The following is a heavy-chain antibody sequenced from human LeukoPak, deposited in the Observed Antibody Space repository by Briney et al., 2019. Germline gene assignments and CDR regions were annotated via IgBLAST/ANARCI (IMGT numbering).Heavy chain of an antibody. CDR1: GFTFSSYG. J-gene: IGHJ4*02. D-gene: IGHD3-3*01. CDR2: ISYDGGNK. Sequence: GGSLRLSCAASGFTFSSYGMHWVRQAPGKGLEWVAVISYDGGNKYYADSVKGRFTISRDNSKNTLYLQMNSLRAEDTAVYYCAKALRFLEWLSPFDYWGQGTLVTVSP. CDR3: AKALRFLEWLSPFDY. V-gene: IGHV3-30*18.